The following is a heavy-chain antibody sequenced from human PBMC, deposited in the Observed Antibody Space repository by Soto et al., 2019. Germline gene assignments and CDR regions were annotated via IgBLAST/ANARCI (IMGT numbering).Heavy chain of an antibody. J-gene: IGHJ4*02. D-gene: IGHD3-16*02. Sequence: PGGSLRLSCAASGFTFSSYGMHWVRQAPGKGLEWVAVISYDGSNKYYADSVKGRFTISRDNSKNTLYLQMNSLRAEDTAVYYCAKDYPTSKDYWGQGTLVTVSS. CDR2: ISYDGSNK. CDR3: AKDYPTSKDY. V-gene: IGHV3-30*18. CDR1: GFTFSSYG.